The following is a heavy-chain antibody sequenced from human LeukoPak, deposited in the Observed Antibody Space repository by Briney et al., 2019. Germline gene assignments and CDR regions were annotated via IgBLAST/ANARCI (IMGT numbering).Heavy chain of an antibody. Sequence: GGSLRLSCAASGVTFSDFGMHWVRQAPGKGLEWIAYICFDGSHHYHVASVEGRFTISRANSKSSLYVQMNSLTDEDTAVYYAAKDFERSARGGSWFDTWGEGAQVTVS. V-gene: IGHV3-30*02. CDR3: AKDFERSARGGSWFDT. J-gene: IGHJ5*02. CDR1: GVTFSDFG. CDR2: ICFDGSHH. D-gene: IGHD3-10*01.